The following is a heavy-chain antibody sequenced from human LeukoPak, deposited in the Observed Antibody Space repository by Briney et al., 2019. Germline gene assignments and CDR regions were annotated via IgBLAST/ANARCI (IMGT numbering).Heavy chain of an antibody. CDR1: GGTFSSYA. CDR3: AQGRIAVADHAFDI. D-gene: IGHD6-19*01. Sequence: ASVKVSCKASGGTFSSYAISWVRQAPGQGLEWMGRIIPIFGTANYAQKFQGRVTITADKSTSTAYMELSSLRSEDTAVYYCAQGRIAVADHAFDIWGQGTMVIVSS. J-gene: IGHJ3*02. V-gene: IGHV1-69*06. CDR2: IIPIFGTA.